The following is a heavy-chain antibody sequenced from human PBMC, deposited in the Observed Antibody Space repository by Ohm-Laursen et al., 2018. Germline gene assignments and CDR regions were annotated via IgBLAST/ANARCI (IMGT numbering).Heavy chain of an antibody. V-gene: IGHV1-8*01. CDR2: MNPKSGDT. J-gene: IGHJ3*02. Sequence: ASVKVSCKTSGYTFINYDIHWVRQASGQGLEWMGWMNPKSGDTGYAHKFQGRVTMSRNTSISTANLEMSSLRSEDTAVYYCARGRLSGTRRALDIWGQGTMVTVSS. CDR3: ARGRLSGTRRALDI. D-gene: IGHD1-7*01. CDR1: GYTFINYD.